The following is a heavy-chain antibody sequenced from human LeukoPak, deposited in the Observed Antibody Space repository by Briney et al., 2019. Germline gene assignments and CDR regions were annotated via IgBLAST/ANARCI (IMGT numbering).Heavy chain of an antibody. V-gene: IGHV4-39*01. CDR1: GDSITSNNFY. D-gene: IGHD3-9*01. J-gene: IGHJ4*02. CDR3: ARHEILTHHSVSY. Sequence: SETLSLTCSVSGDSITSNNFYWCWLRQPPGKGLDLSGTVYHTGITHYNSSLSSRISMSVDTAKNHFSLRLNSVTANDTAVYSCARHEILTHHSVSYWGQGILVTVSS. CDR2: VYHTGIT.